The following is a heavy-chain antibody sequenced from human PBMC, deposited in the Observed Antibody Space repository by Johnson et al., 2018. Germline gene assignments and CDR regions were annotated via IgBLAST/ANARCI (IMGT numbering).Heavy chain of an antibody. D-gene: IGHD6-25*01. J-gene: IGHJ1*01. CDR3: GKGVAAACTCIQG. CDR2: ISWNSGSI. CDR1: GFTFDDYA. V-gene: IGHV3-9*01. Sequence: VQLVESGGGLVQPGRSLRLSCAASGFTFDDYAMHWVRQAPGKGLEWVSGISWNSGSIGYADSVKGRFTISRDNAKNSLYLQMNSLRAEDTALYYCGKGVAAACTCIQGWGQGTLVTVSS.